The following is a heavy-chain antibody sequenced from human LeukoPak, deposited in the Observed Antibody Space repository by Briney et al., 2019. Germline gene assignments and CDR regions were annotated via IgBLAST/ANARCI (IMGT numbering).Heavy chain of an antibody. D-gene: IGHD1-26*01. CDR1: GYTFTGYY. V-gene: IGHV1-2*06. J-gene: IGHJ3*02. CDR3: ARGRRVGATGRGDFDI. Sequence: ASVKVSCKGCGYTFTGYYMHWVRQAPGRGLEGMGRINPNNGSTNYGKKYHGRVTMTSDTSISTAYMELTRLRSDDTAVYYCARGRRVGATGRGDFDIWGQGTMVTVSS. CDR2: INPNNGST.